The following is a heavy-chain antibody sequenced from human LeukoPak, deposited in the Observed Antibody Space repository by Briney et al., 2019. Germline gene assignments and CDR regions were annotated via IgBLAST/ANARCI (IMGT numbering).Heavy chain of an antibody. CDR1: GYTFTGYY. D-gene: IGHD3-22*01. Sequence: GASVKVSCKASGYTFTGYYMHWVRQAPGQGLEWMEWINPNSGGTNYAQKFQGRVTMTRDTSISTAYMELSRLRSDDTAVYYCARAPGSYYDSSGYYYYFDYWGQGTLVTVSS. J-gene: IGHJ4*02. CDR3: ARAPGSYYDSSGYYYYFDY. CDR2: INPNSGGT. V-gene: IGHV1-2*02.